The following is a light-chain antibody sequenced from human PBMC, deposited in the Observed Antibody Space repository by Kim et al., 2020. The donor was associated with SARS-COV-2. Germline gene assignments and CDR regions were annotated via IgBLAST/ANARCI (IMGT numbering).Light chain of an antibody. CDR3: NSRDSSGNLFV. V-gene: IGLV3-19*01. CDR1: ILRSYY. Sequence: SSELTQDPAVSVALGQTVRITCQGDILRSYYASCYQQKPGQAPVLVIYGKNNRPSGIPDRFSGSSSGNTASLTITGAQAEDEADYYCNSRDSSGNLFVFG. CDR2: GKN. J-gene: IGLJ1*01.